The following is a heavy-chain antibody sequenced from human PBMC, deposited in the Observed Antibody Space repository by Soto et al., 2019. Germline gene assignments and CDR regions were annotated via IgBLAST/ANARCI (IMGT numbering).Heavy chain of an antibody. J-gene: IGHJ4*02. CDR3: ARDLVSLNYYDSSGHDY. V-gene: IGHV3-48*02. CDR2: ISSSSSTI. D-gene: IGHD3-22*01. CDR1: GFTFSSYS. Sequence: RLSCAASGFTFSSYSMNWVRQAPGKGLEWVSYISSSSSTIYYADSVKGRFTISRDNAKNSLYLQMNSLRDEDTAVYYCARDLVSLNYYDSSGHDYWGQGTLVTVSS.